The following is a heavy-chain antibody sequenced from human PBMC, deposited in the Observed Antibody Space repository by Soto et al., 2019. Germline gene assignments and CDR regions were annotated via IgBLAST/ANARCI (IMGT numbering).Heavy chain of an antibody. V-gene: IGHV1-24*01. Sequence: QVQLVQSGAEVKKPGASVKVSCKVSGYTLTELSMHWVRQAPGKGLEWMGGFDPEDGETIYAQKFQGRVTMTEETSTDTAYMELSSLRSEDTAVYYCATPATNSGYYYDGAFDIWGQGTMVTVSS. CDR3: ATPATNSGYYYDGAFDI. D-gene: IGHD3-22*01. CDR1: GYTLTELS. J-gene: IGHJ3*02. CDR2: FDPEDGET.